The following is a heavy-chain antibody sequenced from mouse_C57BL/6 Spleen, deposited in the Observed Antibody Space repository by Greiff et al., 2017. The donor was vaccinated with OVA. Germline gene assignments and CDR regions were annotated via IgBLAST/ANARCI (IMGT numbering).Heavy chain of an antibody. Sequence: VKLVESGPELVKPGASVKISCKASGYAFSSSWMNWVKQRPGKGLEWIGRIYPGDGDTNYTGKVKGTATLTADKSSSTAYMQLSSLTSEDSAVYFCARRKNDGDGTFAYWGQGTLVTVSA. CDR3: ARRKNDGDGTFAY. V-gene: IGHV1-82*01. J-gene: IGHJ3*01. CDR1: GYAFSSSW. CDR2: IYPGDGDT. D-gene: IGHD3-3*01.